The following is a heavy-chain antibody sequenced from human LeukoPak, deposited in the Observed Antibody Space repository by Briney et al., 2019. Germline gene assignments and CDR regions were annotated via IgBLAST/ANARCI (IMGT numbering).Heavy chain of an antibody. CDR3: ARTTEDCSSTSCYQYWFDP. Sequence: SETLSLTCTVSGGSISSYYWSWIRQPPGKGLEWIGYIYYSGSTNYNPSLKSRVTISVDTSKNQFSLKLSSATAADTAVYYCARTTEDCSSTSCYQYWFDPWGQGTLVTASS. J-gene: IGHJ5*02. CDR2: IYYSGST. D-gene: IGHD2-2*01. CDR1: GGSISSYY. V-gene: IGHV4-59*01.